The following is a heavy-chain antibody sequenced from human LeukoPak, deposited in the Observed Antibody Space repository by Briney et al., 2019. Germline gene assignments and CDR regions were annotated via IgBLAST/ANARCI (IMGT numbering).Heavy chain of an antibody. Sequence: ASVTVSCKASGYTFTSYDINWVRQATGQGLEWMGWMNPNSGNTGYAQKFQGRVTMTRNTSISTAYMELSSLRSEDTAVYYCARGQGYSSGWFGHFDYWGQGTLVTVSS. CDR3: ARGQGYSSGWFGHFDY. CDR1: GYTFTSYD. CDR2: MNPNSGNT. D-gene: IGHD6-19*01. V-gene: IGHV1-8*01. J-gene: IGHJ4*02.